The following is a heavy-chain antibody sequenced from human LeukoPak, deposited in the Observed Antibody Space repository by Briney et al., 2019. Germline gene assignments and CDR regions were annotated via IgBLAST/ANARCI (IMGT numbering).Heavy chain of an antibody. J-gene: IGHJ4*02. Sequence: GGSLRLSCAASGFTFSSYAMSWVRQAPGKGLEWVSAISGSGGSTYCADSVKGRFTISRDNSKNTLYLQMNSLRAEDTAVYYCAKRPPRTSYSGSYYFDYWGQGTLVTVSS. D-gene: IGHD1-26*01. V-gene: IGHV3-23*01. CDR2: ISGSGGST. CDR1: GFTFSSYA. CDR3: AKRPPRTSYSGSYYFDY.